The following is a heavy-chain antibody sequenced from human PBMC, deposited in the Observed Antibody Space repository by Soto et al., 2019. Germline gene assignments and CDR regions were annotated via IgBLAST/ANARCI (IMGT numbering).Heavy chain of an antibody. D-gene: IGHD3-10*01. CDR3: ARGSITMVRGVIYYYYYGMDV. V-gene: IGHV1-18*04. CDR1: GYTFTSYG. CDR2: ISAYNGNT. J-gene: IGHJ6*02. Sequence: ASVKVSCKASGYTFTSYGISWVRQAPGQGLEWMGWISAYNGNTNYAQKLHGRVTMTTDTSTSTAYMELRSLRSDDTAVYYCARGSITMVRGVIYYYYYGMDVCGQGTTVTVSS.